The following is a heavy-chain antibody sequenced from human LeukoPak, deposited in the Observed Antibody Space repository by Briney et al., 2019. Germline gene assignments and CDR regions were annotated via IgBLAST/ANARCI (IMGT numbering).Heavy chain of an antibody. D-gene: IGHD6-13*01. CDR2: INHEGNEK. CDR1: GFTFNNHY. CDR3: TKDGAATAPPEVMAV. Sequence: GGSLRLSCTASGFTFNNHYMSWVRQAPGKGLEWVANINHEGNEKNYLDSVKGRFTISRDNTKSSVYLQMNSLRAEDTALYYCTKDGAATAPPEVMAVWGQGTTVTVS. J-gene: IGHJ6*02. V-gene: IGHV3-7*01.